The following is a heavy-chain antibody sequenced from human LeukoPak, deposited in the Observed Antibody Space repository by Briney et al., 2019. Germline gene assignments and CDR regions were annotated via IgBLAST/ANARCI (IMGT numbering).Heavy chain of an antibody. CDR3: ARDDAGTTYFDY. Sequence: GGSLRLSCAASGFTFSSYSMNWVRQAPGKGLEWVPYISSSSSTIYYADSVKGRFTISRDGAKNSLYLQMNSLRAEDTAVYYCARDDAGTTYFDYWGQGTLVTVSS. CDR2: ISSSSSTI. V-gene: IGHV3-48*04. CDR1: GFTFSSYS. D-gene: IGHD1-7*01. J-gene: IGHJ4*02.